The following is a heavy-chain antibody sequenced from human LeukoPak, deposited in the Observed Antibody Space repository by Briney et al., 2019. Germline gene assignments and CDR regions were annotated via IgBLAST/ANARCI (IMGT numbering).Heavy chain of an antibody. CDR3: ATSQRSGGWYPRQFDY. J-gene: IGHJ4*02. Sequence: GGSLRLSCAASGFTFSSYAMSWVRQAPGKGLEWVSAISGSGGSTYYADSVKGRFTISRDNSKNTLYLQMNGLRAEDTAVYYCATSQRSGGWYPRQFDYWGQGTLVTVSS. D-gene: IGHD6-19*01. V-gene: IGHV3-23*01. CDR2: ISGSGGST. CDR1: GFTFSSYA.